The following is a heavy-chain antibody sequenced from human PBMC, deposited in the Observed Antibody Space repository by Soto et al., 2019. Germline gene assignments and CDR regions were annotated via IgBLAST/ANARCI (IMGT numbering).Heavy chain of an antibody. J-gene: IGHJ4*02. CDR2: ISYDGSNK. CDR3: AKDTGRGGFDY. CDR1: GFTFSSYG. D-gene: IGHD2-8*02. V-gene: IGHV3-30*18. Sequence: PGGSLRLSCAASGFTFSSYGMHWVRQAPGKGLEWVAVISYDGSNKYYADSVKGRFTISRDNSKNTLYLQMNSLRAEDTAVYYCAKDTGRGGFDYWGQGTLVTVSS.